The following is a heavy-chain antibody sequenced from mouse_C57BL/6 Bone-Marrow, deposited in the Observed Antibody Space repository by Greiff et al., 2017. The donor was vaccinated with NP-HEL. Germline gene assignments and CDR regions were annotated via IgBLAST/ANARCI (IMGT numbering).Heavy chain of an antibody. CDR1: GYAFSSSW. J-gene: IGHJ3*01. CDR2: IYPGDGDT. D-gene: IGHD2-3*01. V-gene: IGHV1-82*01. CDR3: AREGGWLLRGAY. Sequence: QVQLKESGPELVKPGASVKISCKASGYAFSSSWMNWVKQRPGKGLEWIGRIYPGDGDTNYNGKFKGKATLTADKSSSTAYMQLSSLTSEDSAVYFCAREGGWLLRGAYWGQGTLVTVSA.